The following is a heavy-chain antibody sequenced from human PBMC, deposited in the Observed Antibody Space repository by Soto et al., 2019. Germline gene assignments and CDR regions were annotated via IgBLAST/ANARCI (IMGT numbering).Heavy chain of an antibody. CDR3: ARGSSSYYNYYGIDV. CDR1: GGSFSGYL. V-gene: IGHV4-34*01. Sequence: SETLSLTCAVYGGSFSGYLWTWIRQPPGKGLEWIGEINHSGSTNYNPSLKSRVTISVDTSKNQLSLRLSSVTAADTAVYSCARGSSSYYNYYGIDVWGQGTTVTVSS. J-gene: IGHJ6*02. D-gene: IGHD6-6*01. CDR2: INHSGST.